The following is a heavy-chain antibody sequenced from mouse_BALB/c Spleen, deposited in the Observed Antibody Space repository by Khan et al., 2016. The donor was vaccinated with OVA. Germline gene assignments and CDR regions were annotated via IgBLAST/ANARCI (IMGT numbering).Heavy chain of an antibody. CDR3: ARPAYDNYYDY. D-gene: IGHD2-3*01. CDR1: GYTFTDYA. V-gene: IGHV1S137*01. J-gene: IGHJ2*01. Sequence: QVQLKQSGPELVRPGVSVKISCKGSGYTFTDYAMHWVKQSHAKSLEWIGLISTYSGNTNYNQNFKGEATMTVDKSSSTAYMDLARLTSEDSAMYYCARPAYDNYYDYWGQGTTLTVSS. CDR2: ISTYSGNT.